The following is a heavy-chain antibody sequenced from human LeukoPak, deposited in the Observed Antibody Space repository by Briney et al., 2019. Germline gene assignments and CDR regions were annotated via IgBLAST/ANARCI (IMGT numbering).Heavy chain of an antibody. V-gene: IGHV3-7*01. Sequence: GGSLRLSCAASGFSFRNSWMSWVRQAPGKGLEWVANIKQDATEIYYADSVKGRLTISRDNARKSLFLQMNILRVEDTALYYCARLNWDDGEVSGFDQWGQGILVTVSS. D-gene: IGHD1-26*01. J-gene: IGHJ5*02. CDR3: ARLNWDDGEVSGFDQ. CDR2: IKQDATEI. CDR1: GFSFRNSW.